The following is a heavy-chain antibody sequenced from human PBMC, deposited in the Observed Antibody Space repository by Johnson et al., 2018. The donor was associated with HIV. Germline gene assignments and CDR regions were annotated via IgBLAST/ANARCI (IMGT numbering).Heavy chain of an antibody. V-gene: IGHV3-13*01. J-gene: IGHJ3*02. Sequence: VQLVESGGGLVQPGGSLRLSCAASGFTFSSYDMHWVRQATGKGLEWVSGIGTAGDTYYPGSVKGRFTISRENAKNSFYLQMNSLRAGDTAVYYCTRGGRLTYYHDSSGYSYDAFDIWGQGTMVTVSS. CDR3: TRGGRLTYYHDSSGYSYDAFDI. CDR2: IGTAGDT. CDR1: GFTFSSYD. D-gene: IGHD3-22*01.